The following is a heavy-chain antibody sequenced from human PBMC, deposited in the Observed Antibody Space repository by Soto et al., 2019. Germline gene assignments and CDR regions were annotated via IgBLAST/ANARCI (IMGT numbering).Heavy chain of an antibody. Sequence: QVQLVQSGAEVKKPGSSVKVSCKASGGTFSSYAISWVRQAPGQGLEWRGGIIPIFATANYAQKFQGRVTITADESTRTAYMELSSLRYEDTALYYCAGAQQWQAGSWYFDLWGRGTLVTVSS. J-gene: IGHJ2*01. CDR1: GGTFSSYA. CDR3: AGAQQWQAGSWYFDL. D-gene: IGHD6-19*01. V-gene: IGHV1-69*12. CDR2: IIPIFATA.